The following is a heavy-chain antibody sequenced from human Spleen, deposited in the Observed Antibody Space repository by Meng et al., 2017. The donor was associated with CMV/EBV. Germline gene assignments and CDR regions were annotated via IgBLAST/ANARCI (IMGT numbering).Heavy chain of an antibody. V-gene: IGHV1-8*02. CDR3: ARGRANIAAAGRVWFDP. Sequence: ASVKVSCKASGYTFTGYYMHWVRQAPGQGLEWMGWMNPNSGNTGYAQKFQGRVTMTRNTSISTAYMELSSPRSEDTAVYYCARGRANIAAAGRVWFDPWGQGTLVTVSS. CDR1: GYTFTGYY. D-gene: IGHD6-13*01. J-gene: IGHJ5*02. CDR2: MNPNSGNT.